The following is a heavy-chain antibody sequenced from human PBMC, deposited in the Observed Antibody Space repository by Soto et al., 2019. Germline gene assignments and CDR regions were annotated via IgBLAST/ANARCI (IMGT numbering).Heavy chain of an antibody. J-gene: IGHJ6*02. CDR1: GGSISSRDSY. CDR3: ASRVIEGCYSYAVDV. CDR2: IYNSGST. Sequence: SETLSLTCTVSGGSISSRDSYWCWVRQPPGKGLEWIGCIYNSGSTYYNPSLKSRLAISVDTSKNQFSLKLSSVTAADTAVYYCASRVIEGCYSYAVDVWGQGTTVTVSS. V-gene: IGHV4-30-4*01. D-gene: IGHD2-21*01.